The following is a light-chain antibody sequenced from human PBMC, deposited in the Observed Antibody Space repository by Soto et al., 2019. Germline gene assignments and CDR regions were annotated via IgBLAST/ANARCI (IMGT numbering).Light chain of an antibody. CDR3: NSYTSKSTGV. CDR2: EVS. Sequence: QSALTPPASVSGSPGQSITISCTGTSSDVGGYGYVSWYQQHPGKAPKLIIYEVSNRPSGVSNRFSGSKSGNTASLTISGLQAEDEADYYCNSYTSKSTGVFGTGTKVTVL. V-gene: IGLV2-14*01. J-gene: IGLJ1*01. CDR1: SSDVGGYGY.